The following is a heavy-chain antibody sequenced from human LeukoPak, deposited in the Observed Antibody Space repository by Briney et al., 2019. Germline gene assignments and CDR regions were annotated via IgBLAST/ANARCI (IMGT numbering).Heavy chain of an antibody. CDR2: LSFDGTTK. D-gene: IGHD6-19*01. CDR1: GFTFSSFG. V-gene: IGHV3-30*03. CDR3: AREGIAVAVYLNY. Sequence: PGGSLRLSCAASGFTFSSFGMHWVRQAPGKGLEWVAVLSFDGTTKYYTDSVKGRFTISRDNSKNTLYLQMNSLRPEDTAVYYCAREGIAVAVYLNYWGQGTLVTVSS. J-gene: IGHJ4*02.